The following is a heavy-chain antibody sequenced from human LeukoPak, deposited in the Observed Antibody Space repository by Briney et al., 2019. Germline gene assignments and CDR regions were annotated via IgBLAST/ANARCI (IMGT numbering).Heavy chain of an antibody. J-gene: IGHJ4*02. Sequence: KASETLSLTCTVSGGSISSSSYYWGWIRQPPGKGLEWIGSIYYSGSTYYNPSLKSRVTISVDTSKNQFSLKLSSVTAADTAVYYCARGPRRKHLPYWGQGTLVTVSS. CDR2: IYYSGST. V-gene: IGHV4-39*01. CDR1: GGSISSSSYY. CDR3: ARGPRRKHLPY.